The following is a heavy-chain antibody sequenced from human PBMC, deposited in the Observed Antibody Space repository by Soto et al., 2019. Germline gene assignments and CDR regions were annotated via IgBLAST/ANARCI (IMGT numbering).Heavy chain of an antibody. D-gene: IGHD6-13*01. V-gene: IGHV4-59*08. Sequence: SETLSLTCSFSGDSVTSNYLTWIRQSPEKGLEWIGYIYYSGRTNYNPSLKSRVTISVATSKTQFSLKLSSVTAADTAVYYCARLDGYDHYMDVWGKGTTVSVSS. J-gene: IGHJ6*03. CDR3: ARLDGYDHYMDV. CDR2: IYYSGRT. CDR1: GDSVTSNY.